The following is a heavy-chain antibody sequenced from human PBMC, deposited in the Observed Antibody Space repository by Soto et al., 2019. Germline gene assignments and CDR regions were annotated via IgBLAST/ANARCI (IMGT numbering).Heavy chain of an antibody. CDR3: ARYSASFNWFDP. V-gene: IGHV4-38-2*01. D-gene: IGHD6-6*01. J-gene: IGHJ5*02. CDR2: AYPSGST. Sequence: PSETLSLTCADSGDSISRDYYWAWIRQSPGKGLEWIGSAYPSGSTYYNPSVKSRVTMSLDMAQSQFSLTLTSVTAADTAIYYCARYSASFNWFDPWGQGTLVTV. CDR1: GDSISRDYY.